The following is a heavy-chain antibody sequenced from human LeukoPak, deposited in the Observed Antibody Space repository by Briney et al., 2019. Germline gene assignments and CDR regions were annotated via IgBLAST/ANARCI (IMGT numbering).Heavy chain of an antibody. J-gene: IGHJ6*02. Sequence: GGSLRLSCAASGFTFSSYAMSWVRQAPGKGLERVSAISGSGGSTYYADSVKGRSTISRDNSKNTLFPQMNSLRAEDTAVYYCAKDKVAATPHYYYGMDVWGQGTTVTVSS. V-gene: IGHV3-23*01. CDR2: ISGSGGST. CDR3: AKDKVAATPHYYYGMDV. CDR1: GFTFSSYA. D-gene: IGHD2-15*01.